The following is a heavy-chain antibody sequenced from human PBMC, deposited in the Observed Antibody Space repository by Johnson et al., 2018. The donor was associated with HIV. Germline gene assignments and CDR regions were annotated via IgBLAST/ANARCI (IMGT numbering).Heavy chain of an antibody. Sequence: VQLVESGGGVVQPGRSPRLACAASGFTFSSYPLHWVRQAPGKGLEWVSYISSSGSTIYYADSVMGRFTISRDDAKNTLYLQMNSLRAEDTAVYYCARAQVLPDDAFDLWGQGIKVTVSS. CDR1: GFTFSSYP. CDR3: ARAQVLPDDAFDL. CDR2: ISSSGSTI. J-gene: IGHJ3*01. D-gene: IGHD2-2*01. V-gene: IGHV3-48*04.